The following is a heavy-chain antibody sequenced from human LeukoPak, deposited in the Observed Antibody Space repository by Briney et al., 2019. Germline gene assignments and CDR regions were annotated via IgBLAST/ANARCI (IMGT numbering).Heavy chain of an antibody. CDR2: IYYSGST. V-gene: IGHV4-59*12. D-gene: IGHD2-15*01. CDR3: ARSSIGYCSGGSCYSGWFDP. CDR1: GGSISSYY. J-gene: IGHJ5*02. Sequence: PSETLSLTCTVSGGSISSYYWSWIRQPPGKGLEWIGSIYYSGSTYYNPSLKSRVTISVDTSKNQFSLKLSSVTAADTAVYYCARSSIGYCSGGSCYSGWFDPWGQGTLVTVSS.